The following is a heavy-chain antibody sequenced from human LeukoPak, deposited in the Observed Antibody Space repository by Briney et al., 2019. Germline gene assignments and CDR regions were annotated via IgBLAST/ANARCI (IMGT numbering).Heavy chain of an antibody. D-gene: IGHD3-16*01. CDR2: IIPIFGTA. CDR1: GGTFSSYA. CDR3: ARDPKSGGWFDP. J-gene: IGHJ5*02. Sequence: GASVKVSCKASGGTFSSYAISWVRQAPGQGLEWMGGIIPIFGTANYAQKFQGRATITTDESTSTAYMELSSLRSEDTAVYYCARDPKSGGWFDPWGQGTLVTVSS. V-gene: IGHV1-69*05.